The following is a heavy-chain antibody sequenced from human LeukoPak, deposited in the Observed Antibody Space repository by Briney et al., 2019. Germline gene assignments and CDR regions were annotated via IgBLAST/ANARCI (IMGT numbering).Heavy chain of an antibody. Sequence: GGSLRLSCAASGFTLSDYYMSWIRQAPGKGLEWVSYMSSSATTIYYGDSVKGRFTISRDNAKNSLYLQMNSLRAEDTAVYYCARDVLEAFDIWGQGTMATVSS. CDR3: ARDVLEAFDI. CDR2: MSSSATTI. J-gene: IGHJ3*02. CDR1: GFTLSDYY. V-gene: IGHV3-11*04.